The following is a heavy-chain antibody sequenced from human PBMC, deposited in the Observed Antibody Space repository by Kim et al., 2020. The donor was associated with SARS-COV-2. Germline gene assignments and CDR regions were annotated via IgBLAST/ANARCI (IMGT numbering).Heavy chain of an antibody. CDR2: INHSGST. J-gene: IGHJ4*01. V-gene: IGHV4-34*01. Sequence: SETLSLTCAVYGGSFSGYYWSWIRQPPGKGLEWIGEINHSGSTNYNPSLKSRLTISVDTSKNQFSLKLSPVTAADTAVYYCARWSTICVAALDYWGHGTL. CDR3: ARWSTICVAALDY. CDR1: GGSFSGYY. D-gene: IGHD2-15*01.